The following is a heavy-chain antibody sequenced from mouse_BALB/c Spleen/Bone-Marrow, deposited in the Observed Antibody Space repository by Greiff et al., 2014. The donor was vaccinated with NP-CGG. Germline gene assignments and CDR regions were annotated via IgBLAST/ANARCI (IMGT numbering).Heavy chain of an antibody. CDR3: TRYGNYYFDY. V-gene: IGHV1S81*02. CDR2: INPSNGGT. Sequence: VQLVESGAELVKPGASVKLSCKASGYTFTSYYMYWVKQRPGRGLEWIGEINPSNGGTNFNEKFKSKATLTVDKSSSTAYMQLSSLTSEDSAVYYCTRYGNYYFDYWGQGTTLTVSS. D-gene: IGHD2-1*01. J-gene: IGHJ2*01. CDR1: GYTFTSYY.